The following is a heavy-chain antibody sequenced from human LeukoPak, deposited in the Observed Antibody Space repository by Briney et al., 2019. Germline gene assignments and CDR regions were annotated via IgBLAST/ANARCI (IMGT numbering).Heavy chain of an antibody. Sequence: GGSLRLSCAASGFTFSRYAMHWVRQAPGKGLEYVSAISSNGGKTYYENSVKGRFTISRDNSKNTLYLQMGSLRAEDMAVYYCARDFVHYYDSSGFEYYFDFWGQGTLVTVSS. D-gene: IGHD3-22*01. CDR1: GFTFSRYA. V-gene: IGHV3-64*01. J-gene: IGHJ4*02. CDR2: ISSNGGKT. CDR3: ARDFVHYYDSSGFEYYFDF.